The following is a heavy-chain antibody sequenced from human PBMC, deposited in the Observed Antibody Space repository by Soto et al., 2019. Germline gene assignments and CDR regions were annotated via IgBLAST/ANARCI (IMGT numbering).Heavy chain of an antibody. V-gene: IGHV3-23*01. CDR1: GFTFSSYA. CDR3: AKWPNYDILTGYPPEVNYYYYGMDV. J-gene: IGHJ6*02. CDR2: ISGSGGST. Sequence: GGSLRLSCAASGFTFSSYAMSWVRQAPGKGLEWVSAISGSGGSTYYADSVKGRFTISRDNSKNTLYLQMNGLRAEDTAVYYCAKWPNYDILTGYPPEVNYYYYGMDVWGQGTTVTVSS. D-gene: IGHD3-9*01.